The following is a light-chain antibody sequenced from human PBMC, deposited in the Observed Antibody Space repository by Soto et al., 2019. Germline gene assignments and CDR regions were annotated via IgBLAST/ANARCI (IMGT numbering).Light chain of an antibody. CDR3: QQYNNWPLT. Sequence: EIVMTQSPATLSVSPGERATLSCRASQSVSSNLDWYQQKPGQAPRLLIYGASTRATGIPARFSGSGSGTEITLTISSLQSKDFAVYYCQQYNNWPLTFGGGTKVQIK. CDR2: GAS. V-gene: IGKV3-15*01. J-gene: IGKJ4*01. CDR1: QSVSSN.